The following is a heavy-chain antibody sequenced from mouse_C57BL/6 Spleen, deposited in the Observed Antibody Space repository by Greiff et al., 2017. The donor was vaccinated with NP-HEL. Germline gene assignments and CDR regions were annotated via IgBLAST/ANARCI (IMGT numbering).Heavy chain of an antibody. V-gene: IGHV1-81*01. Sequence: QVQLQQSGAELARPGASVKLSCKASGYTFTSYGISWVKQRTGQGLEWIGEIYPRSGNTYYNEKFKGKATLTADKSSSTAYMELRSLTSEDSAVYFCAREDTAYGYEWFYYAMDYWGQGASVTVSS. CDR2: IYPRSGNT. J-gene: IGHJ4*01. CDR1: GYTFTSYG. CDR3: AREDTAYGYEWFYYAMDY. D-gene: IGHD2-2*01.